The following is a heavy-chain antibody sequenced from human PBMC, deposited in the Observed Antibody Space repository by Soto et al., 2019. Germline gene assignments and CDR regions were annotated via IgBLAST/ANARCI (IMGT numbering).Heavy chain of an antibody. J-gene: IGHJ3*02. V-gene: IGHV4-31*03. D-gene: IGHD4-17*01. CDR3: ARGGHGDYEHETADAFDI. Sequence: QVQLQESGPGLVKPSQTLSLTCTVSGGSISSGGYYWRWIRQHPGKGLEWIGYIYYSGSTYYNPSLKSRVTVSVDTSKNQFSLKLSSVTAADTAVYYCARGGHGDYEHETADAFDIWGQGTMVTVSS. CDR1: GGSISSGGYY. CDR2: IYYSGST.